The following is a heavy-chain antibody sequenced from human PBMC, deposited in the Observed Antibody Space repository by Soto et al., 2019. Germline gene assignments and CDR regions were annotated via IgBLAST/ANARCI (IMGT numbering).Heavy chain of an antibody. J-gene: IGHJ6*02. D-gene: IGHD3-9*01. CDR2: IYSGGST. CDR3: ARELRYFDWLPNYYYGMDV. CDR1: GFTVSSNY. Sequence: GGSLRLSCAASGFTVSSNYMSWVRQAPGKGLEWVSVIYSGGSTYYADSVKGRFTISRDNSKNTLYLQMNSLRAEDTAVYYRARELRYFDWLPNYYYGMDVWGQGTTVTVSS. V-gene: IGHV3-53*01.